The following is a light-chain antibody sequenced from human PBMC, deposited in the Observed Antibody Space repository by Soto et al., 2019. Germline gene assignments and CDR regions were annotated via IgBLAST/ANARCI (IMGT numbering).Light chain of an antibody. CDR2: DAS. V-gene: IGKV1-5*01. CDR3: QQYNTYPWT. CDR1: QSISSW. J-gene: IGKJ1*01. Sequence: DIQMTQSPSTLSASVGDRLTITCRASQSISSWLAWYQQKPGKAPKVLISDASSLESGVPSSFSGSGSGTEFTLTISSLQPDDFATYYCQQYNTYPWTFGQGTKVEIK.